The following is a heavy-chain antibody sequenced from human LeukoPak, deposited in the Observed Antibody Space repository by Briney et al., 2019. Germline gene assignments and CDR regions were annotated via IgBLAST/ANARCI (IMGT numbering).Heavy chain of an antibody. V-gene: IGHV4-61*08. CDR3: ARVQDQIVVVPASNYYYYYYMDV. CDR2: IYYSGST. J-gene: IGHJ6*03. CDR1: GGSFSSGGYY. D-gene: IGHD2-2*01. Sequence: SQTLSLTCTVSGGSFSSGGYYWSWIRQHPGKGLEWIGYIYYSGSTNYNPSLKSRVTISVDTSKNQFSLKLSSVTAADTAVYYCARVQDQIVVVPASNYYYYYYMDVWGKGTTVTVSS.